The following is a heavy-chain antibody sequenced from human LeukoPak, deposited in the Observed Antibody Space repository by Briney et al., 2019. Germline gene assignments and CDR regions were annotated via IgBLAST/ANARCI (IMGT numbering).Heavy chain of an antibody. V-gene: IGHV4-34*01. CDR3: ARDGGMAGDAFDI. Sequence: SETLSLTCAVYGGSFSGYYWSWIRQPPGKGLEWIGEINHSGSTNYNPSLKSRVTISVDTSKNQFSLKLSSVTAADTAVYYCARDGGMAGDAFDIWGQGTMVTVSS. CDR1: GGSFSGYY. D-gene: IGHD5-24*01. CDR2: INHSGST. J-gene: IGHJ3*02.